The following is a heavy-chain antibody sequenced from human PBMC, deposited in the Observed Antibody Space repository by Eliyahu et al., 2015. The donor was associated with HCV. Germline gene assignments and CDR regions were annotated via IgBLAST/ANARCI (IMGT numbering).Heavy chain of an antibody. CDR3: VRGEGEWVTDFYFDY. Sequence: VKGRFTISRDNSKNTLYLQMNSLRAEDTAVYYCVRGEGEWVTDFYFDYWGQGTLVTVSS. J-gene: IGHJ4*02. V-gene: IGHV3-30*07. D-gene: IGHD3-16*01.